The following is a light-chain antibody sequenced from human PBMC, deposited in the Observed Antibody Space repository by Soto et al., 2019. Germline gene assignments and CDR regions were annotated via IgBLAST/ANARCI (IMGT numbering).Light chain of an antibody. CDR1: SSDIGDTHY. CDR3: SSYAGRDTVV. V-gene: IGLV2-8*01. J-gene: IGLJ1*01. CDR2: EVS. Sequence: QSVLTQPPSASGSPGQSVTVSRTGTSSDIGDTHYVSWYQQHPGKAPKLMVYEVSKRPSGVPDRFSGSKSGNTASLTVSGLLAEDEGDYHCSSYAGRDTVVFGSGTKVTVL.